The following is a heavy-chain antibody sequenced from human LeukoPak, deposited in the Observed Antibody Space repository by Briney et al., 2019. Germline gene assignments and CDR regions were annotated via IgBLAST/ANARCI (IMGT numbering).Heavy chain of an antibody. CDR2: IYYSGST. V-gene: IGHV4-39*07. CDR1: GGSISSSSYY. Sequence: SETLSLTCTVSGGSISSSSYYWGWIRQPPGKGLEWIGSIYYSGSTYYNPSLKSRVTISVDTSKNQFSLKLSSVTAADTAVYYCARAHYGDYGYYFDYWGQGTLVTVSS. J-gene: IGHJ4*02. D-gene: IGHD4-17*01. CDR3: ARAHYGDYGYYFDY.